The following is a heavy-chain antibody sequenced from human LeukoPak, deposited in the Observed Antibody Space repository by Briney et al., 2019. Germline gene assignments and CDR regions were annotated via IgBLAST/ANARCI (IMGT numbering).Heavy chain of an antibody. Sequence: GASVKVSCKASGGTFSGYAISWVRQAPGQGLEWMGGIIPIFGTANYAQKFQGRVTITADESTSTAYMELSSLRSGDTAVYYCARGGNYFRLDPWGQGTLVTVSS. CDR1: GGTFSGYA. CDR2: IIPIFGTA. V-gene: IGHV1-69*01. D-gene: IGHD1-26*01. CDR3: ARGGNYFRLDP. J-gene: IGHJ5*02.